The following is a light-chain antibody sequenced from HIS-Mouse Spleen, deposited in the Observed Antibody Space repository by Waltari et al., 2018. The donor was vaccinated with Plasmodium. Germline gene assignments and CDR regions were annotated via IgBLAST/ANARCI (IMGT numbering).Light chain of an antibody. CDR3: QQYDNLPPDT. CDR1: HDISNY. CDR2: EAS. V-gene: IGKV1-33*01. Sequence: DIYMRQSPSSLSASVGDSVTITCQASHDISNYLNWYQQKPGKTHRLLVYEASNLGTWFPSRFSGSGSRTDFTFTISSLQAEDIATYYCQQYDNLPPDTFGQGTKLEIK. J-gene: IGKJ2*01.